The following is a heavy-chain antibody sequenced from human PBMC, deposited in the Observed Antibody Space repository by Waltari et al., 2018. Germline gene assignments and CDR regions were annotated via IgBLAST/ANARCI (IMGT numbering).Heavy chain of an antibody. D-gene: IGHD3-3*01. J-gene: IGHJ6*03. CDR3: ARDIRYYDFWSGYLYMDV. CDR1: GYTFTSYY. Sequence: QVQLVQSGAEVKKPGASVKVSCKASGYTFTSYYMHWVRQAPGQGLEWMGIINPSGGSTSYAQKFQGRVTMTRDTSTSTVYMGLSSLRSEDTAVYYCARDIRYYDFWSGYLYMDVWGKGTTVTVSS. CDR2: INPSGGST. V-gene: IGHV1-46*01.